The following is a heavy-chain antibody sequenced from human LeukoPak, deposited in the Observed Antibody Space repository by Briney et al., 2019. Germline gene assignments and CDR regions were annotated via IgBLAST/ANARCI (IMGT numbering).Heavy chain of an antibody. D-gene: IGHD2-2*01. Sequence: ASVKVSCKASGYTFTGYYMHWVRQAPGQGLEWMGWINPNSGGTNYAQKFQGRVTMTRDTSISTAYMELSRLRSDDTAVYYCARDAGYCSSTGCLGVHDYWGQGTLVTVSS. CDR2: INPNSGGT. CDR3: ARDAGYCSSTGCLGVHDY. J-gene: IGHJ4*02. CDR1: GYTFTGYY. V-gene: IGHV1-2*02.